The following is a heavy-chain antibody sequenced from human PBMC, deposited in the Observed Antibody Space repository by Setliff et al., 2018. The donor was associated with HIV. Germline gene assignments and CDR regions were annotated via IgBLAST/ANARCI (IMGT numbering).Heavy chain of an antibody. CDR1: GGSFSGYY. D-gene: IGHD3-16*01. CDR2: IYIYNSGST. Sequence: SETLSLTCSVSGGSFSGYYWSWIRQPPGKGLEWIGYIYIYNSGSTNYNPSLTSRVTISVDTSRNQFSLKLTSVTAADTAVYYCARGMIWGAYYYYMDVWGTGTTVTVSS. J-gene: IGHJ6*03. CDR3: ARGMIWGAYYYYMDV. V-gene: IGHV4-59*01.